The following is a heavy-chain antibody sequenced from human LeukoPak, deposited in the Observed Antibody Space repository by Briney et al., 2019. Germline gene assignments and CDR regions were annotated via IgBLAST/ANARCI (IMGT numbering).Heavy chain of an antibody. D-gene: IGHD3-10*01. CDR3: HLGSMVRGVIITSNYFDY. Sequence: PGGSLRLSCAASGFTFSSYAMSWVRQAPGKGLEWVSAISGSGGSTYYADSVKGRFTISRDNSKNTLYLQMNSLRAEDTAVYYCHLGSMVRGVIITSNYFDYWGQGTLVTVSS. J-gene: IGHJ4*02. CDR1: GFTFSSYA. V-gene: IGHV3-23*01. CDR2: ISGSGGST.